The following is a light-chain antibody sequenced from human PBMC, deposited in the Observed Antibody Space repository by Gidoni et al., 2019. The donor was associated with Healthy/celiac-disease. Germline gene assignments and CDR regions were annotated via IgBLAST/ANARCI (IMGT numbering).Light chain of an antibody. CDR2: KAS. V-gene: IGKV1-5*03. Sequence: DIQMTQSPSTLSASVGDRDTITCRASQSISSGLAWYQQKPGKAPKLMIYKASSLESGVPSRFSGSGSGTEFTLTISSLQPDDFATYYCQQYNSYLGTFGQGTKVEIK. CDR3: QQYNSYLGT. J-gene: IGKJ1*01. CDR1: QSISSG.